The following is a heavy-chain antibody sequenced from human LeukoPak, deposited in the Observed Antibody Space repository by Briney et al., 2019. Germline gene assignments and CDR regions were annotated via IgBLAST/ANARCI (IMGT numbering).Heavy chain of an antibody. Sequence: SETLSLTCTVSGGSISSSSYYWGWIRQPPGKGLEWMGSIYYTGSTYYNPSLKSRVTISVDTSKNQFSLKLSSVTAADTAVYFCARNRYYYDSRSYGVPNWFDPWGQGTLVTVSS. CDR3: ARNRYYYDSRSYGVPNWFDP. CDR1: GGSISSSSYY. J-gene: IGHJ5*02. D-gene: IGHD3-10*01. V-gene: IGHV4-39*01. CDR2: IYYTGST.